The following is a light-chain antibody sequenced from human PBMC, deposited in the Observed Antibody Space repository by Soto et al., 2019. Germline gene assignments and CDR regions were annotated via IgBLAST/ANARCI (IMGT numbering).Light chain of an antibody. Sequence: QSVLTQPRSVSGSPGQSVTISCTGTSSDVGTYDLVSWYQQHPGKAPRLMIFDVSEWPSGVPDRFSGSKSGNTASLTISGLQAEDEADYYCCLYAVTFYVFGTGTKVTGL. CDR2: DVS. CDR1: SSDVGTYDL. J-gene: IGLJ1*01. V-gene: IGLV2-11*01. CDR3: CLYAVTFYV.